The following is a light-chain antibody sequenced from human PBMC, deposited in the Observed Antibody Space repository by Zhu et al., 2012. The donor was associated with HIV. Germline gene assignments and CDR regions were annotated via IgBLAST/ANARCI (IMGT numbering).Light chain of an antibody. V-gene: IGKV3-20*01. CDR2: GAS. CDR3: QQYGSSPHT. J-gene: IGKJ4*01. CDR1: QSGSSTY. Sequence: EVVLTQSPGTLSLSPGERGTLSCRASQSGSSTYLAWYQQKPGQAPRLLIYGASSRAPGIPDRFSGSGSGTDFTLTISRLEPEDFAVYYCQQYGSSPHTFGGGTKVEIK.